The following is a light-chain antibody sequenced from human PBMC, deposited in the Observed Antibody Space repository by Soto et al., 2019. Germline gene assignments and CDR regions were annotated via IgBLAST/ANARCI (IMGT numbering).Light chain of an antibody. V-gene: IGKV3-20*01. Sequence: EIVLTQSPGTMALSPGEGGTLSCRASQTVISNSLAWYQQKPGQPPRLLIHGASTRAPGIPDRFSGSRSGTDFTLTISRLEPEDFADYYCQLYGGSPRTFGQVTKVDIK. CDR2: GAS. J-gene: IGKJ1*01. CDR3: QLYGGSPRT. CDR1: QTVISNS.